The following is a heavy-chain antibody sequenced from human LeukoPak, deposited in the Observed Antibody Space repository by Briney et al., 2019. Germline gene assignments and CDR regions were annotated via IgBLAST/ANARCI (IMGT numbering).Heavy chain of an antibody. CDR2: IYTGDADT. V-gene: IGHV5-51*01. CDR1: GYSFSSNW. Sequence: GESLKISCKGSGYSFSSNWIGWVRQMPGKGLEWMGIIYTGDADTRYSPSLQGQSAISADKSINTDFLHWSSLKTSDTAMYYCARHLILGTSFDFWGQGTMVTVSS. J-gene: IGHJ3*01. CDR3: ARHLILGTSFDF. D-gene: IGHD3-22*01.